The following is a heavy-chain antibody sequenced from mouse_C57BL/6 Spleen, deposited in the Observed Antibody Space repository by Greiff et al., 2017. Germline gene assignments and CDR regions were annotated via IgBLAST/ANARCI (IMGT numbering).Heavy chain of an antibody. CDR2: IRLKSDNYAT. D-gene: IGHD1-1*01. V-gene: IGHV6-3*01. CDR1: GFTFSNYW. CDR3: TGGYYGSSLWFAY. J-gene: IGHJ3*01. Sequence: EVKVEESGGGLVQPGGSMKLSCVASGFTFSNYWMNWVRQSPEKGLEWVAQIRLKSDNYATLYAESVKGRFTISRDDSKSSVYLQMNNLRAEDTGIYYCTGGYYGSSLWFAYWGQGTLVTVSA.